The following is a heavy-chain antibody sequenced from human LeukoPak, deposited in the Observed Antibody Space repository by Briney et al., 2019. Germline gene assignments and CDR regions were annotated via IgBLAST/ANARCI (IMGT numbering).Heavy chain of an antibody. CDR3: ARRNTADASIDF. CDR2: ISTSGNT. J-gene: IGHJ4*02. Sequence: SETLSLTCTVSGGSISGYYLNWIRQPPGKGLEWIGYISTSGNTNYNPSLKSRLTISLDTSKNQFSLNLRSVTATDTAMYYCARRNTADASIDFWGQGTLVTASS. D-gene: IGHD4-17*01. CDR1: GGSISGYY. V-gene: IGHV4-4*09.